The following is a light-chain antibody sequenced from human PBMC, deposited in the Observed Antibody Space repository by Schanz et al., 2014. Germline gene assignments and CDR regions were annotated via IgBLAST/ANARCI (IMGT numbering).Light chain of an antibody. CDR1: GSDVGGYNY. CDR3: SSYADSSTL. V-gene: IGLV2-11*01. J-gene: IGLJ1*01. Sequence: QSALTQPRSVSGSPGQSVTISCTGTGSDVGGYNYVSWYQQHPGKAPKLMIYDVSSRPSGVSNRFSGSKSGNTASLTISGLQAEDEADYYCSSYADSSTLFGPGTKLTVL. CDR2: DVS.